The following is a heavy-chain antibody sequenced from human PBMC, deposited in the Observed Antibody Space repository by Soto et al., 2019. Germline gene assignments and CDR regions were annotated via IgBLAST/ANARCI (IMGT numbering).Heavy chain of an antibody. CDR2: FDPEDGET. V-gene: IGHV1-24*01. CDR3: ATGPQNCSSTSCYLPKSIAFDI. J-gene: IGHJ3*02. Sequence: ASVKVSCKVSGYTLTELSMHWVRQAPGKGLEWMGGFDPEDGETIYAQKFQGRVTMTEDTSTDTAYMELSSLRSEDTAVYYCATGPQNCSSTSCYLPKSIAFDIWGQGTMVTVSS. D-gene: IGHD2-2*01. CDR1: GYTLTELS.